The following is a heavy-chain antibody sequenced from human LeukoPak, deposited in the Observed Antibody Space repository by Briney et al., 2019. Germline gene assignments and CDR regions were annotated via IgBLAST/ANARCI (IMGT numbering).Heavy chain of an antibody. Sequence: SETLSLTCAVYGGSFSGYYCSWIRQPPGKGLEWIGEINHSGSTNYNPSLKSRVTISVDTSKNQFSLKLSSVTAADTAVYYCARGYGQPPPISSYSSSWYSYYYYGMDVWGQGTTVTVSS. D-gene: IGHD6-13*01. J-gene: IGHJ6*02. CDR2: INHSGST. CDR1: GGSFSGYY. V-gene: IGHV4-34*01. CDR3: ARGYGQPPPISSYSSSWYSYYYYGMDV.